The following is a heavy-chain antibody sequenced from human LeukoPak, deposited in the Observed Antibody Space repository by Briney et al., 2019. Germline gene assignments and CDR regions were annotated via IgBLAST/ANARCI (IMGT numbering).Heavy chain of an antibody. Sequence: GGSLRLSCAASGFTFSSYDMHWVRQVTGNGLEWVSGIGTTGDTSYAGSVRGRFTISRENARNSLYLQMNSLRAGDTAVYYCARVQSRGYYYFDYWGQGTLVTVSS. CDR3: ARVQSRGYYYFDY. CDR1: GFTFSSYD. CDR2: IGTTGDT. D-gene: IGHD3-22*01. V-gene: IGHV3-13*04. J-gene: IGHJ4*02.